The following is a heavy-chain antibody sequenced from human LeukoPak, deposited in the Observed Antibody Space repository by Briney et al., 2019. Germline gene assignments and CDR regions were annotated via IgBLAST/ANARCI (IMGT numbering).Heavy chain of an antibody. D-gene: IGHD6-19*01. Sequence: GGSLRLSCAASGFTFSSYSMTWVRQAPGKGLEWVSSISSSSSYIYYADSVKGRFTISRDNAKNSLYLQMNSPRAEDTAVYYCARDGGYSSGWYDYWGQGTLVTVSS. CDR3: ARDGGYSSGWYDY. CDR1: GFTFSSYS. V-gene: IGHV3-21*01. J-gene: IGHJ4*02. CDR2: ISSSSSYI.